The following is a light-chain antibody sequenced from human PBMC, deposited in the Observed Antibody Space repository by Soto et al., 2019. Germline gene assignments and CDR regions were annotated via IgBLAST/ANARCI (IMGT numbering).Light chain of an antibody. CDR2: DAS. V-gene: IGKV3-11*01. Sequence: EIVLTQSPATLSLSPGERATLSCRASQSVSSYLAWYQQKPGQAPRLLIYDASNRATGIPARFSGSGSGTDFTLTISSLESEDFAVYYCQQSSTWPLTFGGGAKVEIK. CDR1: QSVSSY. CDR3: QQSSTWPLT. J-gene: IGKJ4*01.